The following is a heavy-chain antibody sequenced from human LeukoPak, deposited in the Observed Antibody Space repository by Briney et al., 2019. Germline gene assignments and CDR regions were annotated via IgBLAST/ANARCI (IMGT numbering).Heavy chain of an antibody. D-gene: IGHD3-22*01. V-gene: IGHV1-69*13. CDR3: ARDLSGSPLYGMDV. CDR1: GYTFTSYA. Sequence: SVKVSCKASGYTFTSYAISWVRQAPGQGLEWMGGIIPIFGTANYAQKFQGRVTITADESTSTAYMELSSLRSEDTAVYYCARDLSGSPLYGMDVWGQGTTVTVSS. CDR2: IIPIFGTA. J-gene: IGHJ6*02.